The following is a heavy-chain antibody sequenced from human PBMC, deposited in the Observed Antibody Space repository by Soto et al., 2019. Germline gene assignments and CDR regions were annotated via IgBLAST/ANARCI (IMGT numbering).Heavy chain of an antibody. J-gene: IGHJ5*02. V-gene: IGHV3-66*01. D-gene: IGHD3-3*01. CDR1: GFTVSSNY. Sequence: GGSLRLSCAASGFTVSSNYMSWVRQAPGKGLEWVSVIYSGGSTYYADSVKGRFTISRDNSKNTLYLQMNSLRAEDTAVYYCARGQYDFWSGYYLGANWFDPWGQGTLVTVSS. CDR2: IYSGGST. CDR3: ARGQYDFWSGYYLGANWFDP.